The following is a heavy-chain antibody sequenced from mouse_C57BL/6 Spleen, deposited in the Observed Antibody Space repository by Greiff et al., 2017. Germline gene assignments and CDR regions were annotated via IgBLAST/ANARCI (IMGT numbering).Heavy chain of an antibody. V-gene: IGHV5-17*01. J-gene: IGHJ2*01. CDR1: GFTFSDYG. CDR3: ATYGNYPYFDY. CDR2: ISSGSRTI. D-gene: IGHD2-1*01. Sequence: EVKLVESGGGLVKPGGSLKLSCAASGFTFSDYGMHWVRQAPEKGLEWVAYISSGSRTIYYADTVKGRFTISRDNAKNTLFLQMTSLRFEDTAMYYCATYGNYPYFDYWGQGTTLTVSS.